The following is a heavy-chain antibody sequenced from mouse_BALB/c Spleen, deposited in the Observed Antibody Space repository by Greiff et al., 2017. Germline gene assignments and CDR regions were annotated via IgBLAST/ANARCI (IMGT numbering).Heavy chain of an antibody. CDR1: GYTFSSYW. D-gene: IGHD2-4*01. Sequence: VKLMESGAELMKPGASVKISCKATGYTFSSYWIEWVKQRPGHGLEWIGEILPGSGSTNYNEKFKGKATFTADTSSNTAYMQLSSLTSEDSAVYYCARTYYDYDRLYFDYWGQGTTLTVSS. CDR2: ILPGSGST. J-gene: IGHJ2*01. CDR3: ARTYYDYDRLYFDY. V-gene: IGHV1-9*01.